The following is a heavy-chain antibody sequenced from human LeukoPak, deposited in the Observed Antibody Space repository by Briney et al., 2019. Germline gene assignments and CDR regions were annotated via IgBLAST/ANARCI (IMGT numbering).Heavy chain of an antibody. CDR1: GGSISSSNYY. Sequence: SETLSLTCTVSGGSISSSNYYWGWIRQPPGKGLERIASIHYSETTYYNPSLKSRVTISVDTSKNHFSLKLSSVTAADTAVYYCAAEGMGYANFDYWGQGTLVTVSS. V-gene: IGHV4-39*02. D-gene: IGHD5-12*01. J-gene: IGHJ4*02. CDR3: AAEGMGYANFDY. CDR2: IHYSETT.